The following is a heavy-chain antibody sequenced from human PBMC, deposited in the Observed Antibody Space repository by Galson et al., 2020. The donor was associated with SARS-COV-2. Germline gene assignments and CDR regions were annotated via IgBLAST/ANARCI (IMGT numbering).Heavy chain of an antibody. V-gene: IGHV3-21*01. CDR3: ARACEGYYYYMDV. Sequence: GESLKISCAASGFTFSSYSMNWVRQAPGKGLEWVSSISSSSSYIYYADSVKGRFTISRDNAKNSLYLQMNSLRAEDTAVYYCARACEGYYYYMDVWGKGTTVTVSS. CDR2: ISSSSSYI. CDR1: GFTFSSYS. J-gene: IGHJ6*03.